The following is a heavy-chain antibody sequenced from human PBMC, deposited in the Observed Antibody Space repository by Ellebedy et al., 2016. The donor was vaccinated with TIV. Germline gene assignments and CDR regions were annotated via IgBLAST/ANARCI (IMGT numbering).Heavy chain of an antibody. CDR3: ARDWSFGDYLSPRHAFNM. D-gene: IGHD4-17*01. J-gene: IGHJ3*02. V-gene: IGHV3-7*01. CDR1: GFTFRSYW. CDR2: INQDESEK. Sequence: GESLKISCAASGFTFRSYWMSWVRQAPGKGLEWVGNINQDESEKYYVDSVKGRFSISRDNAKNSVYLQMKSLRAEDTALYFCARDWSFGDYLSPRHAFNMWGQGTMVTVSS.